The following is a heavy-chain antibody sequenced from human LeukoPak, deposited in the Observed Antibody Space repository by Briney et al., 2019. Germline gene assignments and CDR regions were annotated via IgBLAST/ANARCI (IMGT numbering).Heavy chain of an antibody. V-gene: IGHV3-20*04. D-gene: IGHD3-16*01. CDR1: GFTFDDYG. J-gene: IGHJ4*02. CDR3: ARGWTFGDY. Sequence: GSLRLSCAASGFTFDDYGMSWVRQAPGKGLEWVSGINWSGGRTAYADSVKGRFSISRDNAKNSLFLQMNSLRAEGTALYYCARGWTFGDYWGQGTLVTVSS. CDR2: INWSGGRT.